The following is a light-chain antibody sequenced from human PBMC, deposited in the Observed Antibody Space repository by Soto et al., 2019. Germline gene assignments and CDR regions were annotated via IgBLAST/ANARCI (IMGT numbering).Light chain of an antibody. V-gene: IGLV2-18*02. CDR2: EVS. Sequence: QSALTQPPSVSGSPGQSVTISCTGTSSDVGTYDRVSWYQQPPGTAPKLMIYEVSNRPSGVPDRFSGSKSGNTASLTISGLQAEDEADYYCSSSTSSSVVFGGGTKVTVL. CDR1: SSDVGTYDR. CDR3: SSSTSSSVV. J-gene: IGLJ2*01.